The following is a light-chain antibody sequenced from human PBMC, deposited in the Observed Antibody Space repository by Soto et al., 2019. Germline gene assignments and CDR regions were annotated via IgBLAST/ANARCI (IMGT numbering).Light chain of an antibody. CDR2: GNT. CDR3: QSYDNSLSASV. V-gene: IGLV1-40*01. CDR1: TSNIGADCD. J-gene: IGLJ1*01. Sequence: QSVLTQPPSVSGAPGQRVTISCTGTTSNIGADCDVHWYQQLPGMAPKLLIYGNTNRPSGVPDRFSASKSGTSASLAITGLQAEDEADYYCQSYDNSLSASVFGPGTKVTVL.